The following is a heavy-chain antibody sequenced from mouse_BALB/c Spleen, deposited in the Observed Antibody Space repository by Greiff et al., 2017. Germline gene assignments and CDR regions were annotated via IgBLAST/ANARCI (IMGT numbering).Heavy chain of an antibody. D-gene: IGHD1-1*01. V-gene: IGHV1S81*02. J-gene: IGHJ4*01. Sequence: QVQLQQPGAELVKPGASVKLSCKASGYTFTSYWMHWVKQRPGQGLEWIGEINPSNGRTNYNEKFKSKATLTVDKSSSTAYMQLSSLTSEDSAVYYCARPGSSYVFYAMDYWGQGTSVTVSS. CDR3: ARPGSSYVFYAMDY. CDR1: GYTFTSYW. CDR2: INPSNGRT.